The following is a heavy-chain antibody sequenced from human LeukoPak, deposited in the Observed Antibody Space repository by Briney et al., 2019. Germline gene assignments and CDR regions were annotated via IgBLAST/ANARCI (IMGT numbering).Heavy chain of an antibody. CDR2: TRNKANSYIT. Sequence: GGSLRLSCAASGFTFSDHYMDWVRQAPGKGLEWVGRTRNKANSYITEYAASVKGRFTISRDDSKNSLYLQMNSLKTEDTAVYYCARLAYYYDSSGYSNYYYYGMDVWGQGTTVTVSS. CDR3: ARLAYYYDSSGYSNYYYYGMDV. D-gene: IGHD3-22*01. V-gene: IGHV3-72*01. CDR1: GFTFSDHY. J-gene: IGHJ6*02.